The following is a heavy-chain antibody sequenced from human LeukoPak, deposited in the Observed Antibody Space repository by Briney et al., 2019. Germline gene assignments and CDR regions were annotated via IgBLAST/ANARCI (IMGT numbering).Heavy chain of an antibody. D-gene: IGHD2-15*01. V-gene: IGHV4-4*07. CDR2: IYDSGTT. Sequence: PSETLSLTCTVSGDSTNRYLWTWIRQPAGRGLEWIGRIYDSGTTNYKPSLKSRVSMSVETPKNQFSLKLSSVTAADTAVYYCARQSDSGGYFEYWGQGARVTVSS. J-gene: IGHJ4*01. CDR3: ARQSDSGGYFEY. CDR1: GDSTNRYL.